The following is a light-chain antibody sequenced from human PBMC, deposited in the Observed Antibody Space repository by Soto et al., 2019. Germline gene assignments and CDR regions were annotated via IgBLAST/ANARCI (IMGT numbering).Light chain of an antibody. J-gene: IGKJ1*01. V-gene: IGKV1-39*01. CDR2: GAS. CDR1: ETIKVY. Sequence: DIQMTQSPSSLSASVGGRVTIRCRASETIKVYLNWYQHKPGKAPNLLIFGASNLRGWVPSRFTGSGSGTDFTLTIDRLQPEDFATYYCQQSYTTPWTFGLGTKVEIK. CDR3: QQSYTTPWT.